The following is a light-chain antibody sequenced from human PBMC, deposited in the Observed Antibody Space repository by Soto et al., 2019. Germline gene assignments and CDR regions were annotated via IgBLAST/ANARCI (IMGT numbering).Light chain of an antibody. CDR2: DAS. CDR3: HQFTSPLN. CDR1: QDIRRA. J-gene: IGKJ4*01. Sequence: IQLTQSPSSLSASVGDRVTITCRASQDIRRALAWYQQKPGKAPNLLISDASSLESGVPSRFSGSGSGTYFTLSIISLQAEDFATYFCHQFTSPLNFGVGTKVELK. V-gene: IGKV1-13*02.